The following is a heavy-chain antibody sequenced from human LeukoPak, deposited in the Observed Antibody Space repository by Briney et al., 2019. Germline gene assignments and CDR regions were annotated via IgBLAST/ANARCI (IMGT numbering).Heavy chain of an antibody. V-gene: IGHV4-39*01. CDR1: GGSISSSSYY. Sequence: PSETLSLTCTVSGGSISSSSYYWGWIRQPPGKGLEWIGSIYYSGSTYYNPSLKSRVTISVDTSKNQFSLKLSSVTAADTAVYYCARADYSGYDLWTTVSGAFDIWGQGTMVTVSS. CDR3: ARADYSGYDLWTTVSGAFDI. D-gene: IGHD5-12*01. CDR2: IYYSGST. J-gene: IGHJ3*02.